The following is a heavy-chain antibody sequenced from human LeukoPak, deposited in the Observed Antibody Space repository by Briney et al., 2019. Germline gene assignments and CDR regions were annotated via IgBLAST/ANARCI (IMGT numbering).Heavy chain of an antibody. CDR2: ISGPGIGT. J-gene: IGHJ6*03. V-gene: IGHV3-23*01. CDR3: AKQPAIGYYYYYMDV. D-gene: IGHD3-10*01. CDR1: GFTFSNFA. Sequence: GGSLRLSCAASGFTFSNFAMSWVRQAPGKGLEWVSAISGPGIGTYYADSVKGRFTISRDNSKNTLYLQMNSLRAEDTAVYYCAKQPAIGYYYYYMDVWGKGTTVTVSS.